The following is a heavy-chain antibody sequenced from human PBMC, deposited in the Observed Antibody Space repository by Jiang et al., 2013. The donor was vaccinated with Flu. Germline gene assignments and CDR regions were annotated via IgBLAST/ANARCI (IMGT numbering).Heavy chain of an antibody. D-gene: IGHD6-19*01. CDR2: IYPGDSDT. V-gene: IGHV5-51*01. CDR1: GYTFTSNW. CDR3: ARLSSVAGLGFDAFDI. J-gene: IGHJ3*02. Sequence: GAEVKKPGELLKISCKASGYTFTSNWIGWVRQMPGKGLEWMGIIYPGDSDTRYSPSFQGQVTISADKSISTAYLQWSSLKASDIATYYCARLSSVAGLGFDAFDIWGQGTMVTVSS.